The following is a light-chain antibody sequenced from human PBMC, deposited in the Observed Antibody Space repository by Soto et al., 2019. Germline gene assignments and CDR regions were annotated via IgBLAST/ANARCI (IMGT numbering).Light chain of an antibody. J-gene: IGLJ2*01. V-gene: IGLV1-44*01. CDR2: SNN. CDR1: RSNIGSNT. CDR3: AAWDDSLNGVV. Sequence: QSVLTQPHSASGTPGQRVTISCSGSRSNIGSNTVNWYQQLPGTAPKLLIYSNNQRPSGVPDRFSGSKSGTSASLAISGLQSEDEADYYCAAWDDSLNGVVFGGGTKLTVL.